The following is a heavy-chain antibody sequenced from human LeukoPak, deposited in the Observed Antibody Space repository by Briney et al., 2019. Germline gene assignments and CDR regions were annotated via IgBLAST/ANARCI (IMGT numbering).Heavy chain of an antibody. CDR2: IYYSGST. V-gene: IGHV4-39*01. Sequence: PSETLSLTCTVSGGSISSSSYYWGWIRQPPGKGLEWIGSIYYSGSTYYNPSLKSRVTISVDTSKNQFSLKLSSVTAADTAVYYCARYGSSWYLDSWGQGTLVTVSS. CDR1: GGSISSSSYY. CDR3: ARYGSSWYLDS. D-gene: IGHD6-13*01. J-gene: IGHJ4*02.